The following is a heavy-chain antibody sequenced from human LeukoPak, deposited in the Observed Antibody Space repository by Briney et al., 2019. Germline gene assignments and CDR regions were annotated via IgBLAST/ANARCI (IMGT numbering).Heavy chain of an antibody. CDR3: VRISHDFWSAQSNLQYYLDF. V-gene: IGHV3-53*01. CDR2: IYIADTT. Sequence: GGSLRLSCAASGFTIKNTYMTWVRQAPHQGLEWVSAIYIADTTHYADSVKGRFTISRDRSKNTLYLQMNDLRVEDTAVYYCVRISHDFWSAQSNLQYYLDFWGQGTLVTVSS. CDR1: GFTIKNTY. J-gene: IGHJ4*02. D-gene: IGHD3-3*01.